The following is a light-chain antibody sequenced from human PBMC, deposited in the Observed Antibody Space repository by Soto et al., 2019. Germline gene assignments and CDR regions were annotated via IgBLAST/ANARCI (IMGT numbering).Light chain of an antibody. V-gene: IGKV1-39*01. CDR1: QSISTS. CDR3: QQSYSTPIT. CDR2: TSS. Sequence: DIQLTQSPSSLSASVGDRVTITCRASQSISTSLNWYQQKPGKAPNLLIFTSSNLESGVPSRFSGSGSGTDFTLTISRLEPEDFATYYCQQSYSTPITFGQGTRLEIK. J-gene: IGKJ5*01.